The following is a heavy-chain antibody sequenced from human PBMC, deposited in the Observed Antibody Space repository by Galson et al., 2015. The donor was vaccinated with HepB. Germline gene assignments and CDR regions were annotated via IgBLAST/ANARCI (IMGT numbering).Heavy chain of an antibody. V-gene: IGHV7-4-1*02. Sequence: SVKVSCKASGYTFSSYDMNWVRQAPGQGLEWLGWINTNTGIPTYAQAFTGRFVFSLDTSVSTAYLQISSLKPEDTAVYYCARRIGSSGYYRYYFDYWGQGTVVTVSS. CDR3: ARRIGSSGYYRYYFDY. D-gene: IGHD3-22*01. CDR2: INTNTGIP. CDR1: GYTFSSYD. J-gene: IGHJ4*02.